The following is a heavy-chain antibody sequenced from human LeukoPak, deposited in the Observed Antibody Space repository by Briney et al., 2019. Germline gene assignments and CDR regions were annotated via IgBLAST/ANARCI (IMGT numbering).Heavy chain of an antibody. Sequence: SETLSLTCGVSGGSISNTNWWSWVRQPPGQGLEWIGEISLTGLTHYNSSLESRVTVSLDKSKNQLPLNLTSVTAADTAVYYCSRENGAFSPFGYWGQGTLVTVLS. CDR3: SRENGAFSPFGY. CDR1: GGSISNTNW. D-gene: IGHD2-8*01. CDR2: ISLTGLT. J-gene: IGHJ4*02. V-gene: IGHV4-4*02.